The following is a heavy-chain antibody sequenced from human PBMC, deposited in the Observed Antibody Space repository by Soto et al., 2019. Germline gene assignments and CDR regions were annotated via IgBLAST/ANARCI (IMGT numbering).Heavy chain of an antibody. CDR3: ARAPYCSSTSCPTFAFDI. V-gene: IGHV1-69*02. CDR1: GGTFSSYT. Sequence: KVSCKASGGTFSSYTISWVRQAPGQGLEWMGRIIPILGIANYAQKFQGRVTITADKSTSTAYMELSSLRSEDTAVYYCARAPYCSSTSCPTFAFDIWGQGTMVTVSS. J-gene: IGHJ3*02. D-gene: IGHD2-2*01. CDR2: IIPILGIA.